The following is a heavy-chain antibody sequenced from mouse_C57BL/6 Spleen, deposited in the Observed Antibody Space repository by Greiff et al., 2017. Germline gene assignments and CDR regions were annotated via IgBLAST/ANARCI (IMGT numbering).Heavy chain of an antibody. D-gene: IGHD1-1*02. CDR3: ARGGYYAMDY. CDR2: IYPGSGNT. J-gene: IGHJ4*01. V-gene: IGHV1-66*01. CDR1: GYSFTSYY. Sequence: QVQLKESGPELVKPGASVKISCKASGYSFTSYYIPWVKQRPGQGLEWIGWIYPGSGNTTYNEKFKGKATLTSDTSSSTAYMQLSSLTSEDSAVYYCARGGYYAMDYWGQGTSVTVSS.